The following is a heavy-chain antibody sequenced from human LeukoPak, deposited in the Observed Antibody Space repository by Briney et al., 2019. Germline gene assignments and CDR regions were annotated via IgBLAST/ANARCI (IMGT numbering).Heavy chain of an antibody. V-gene: IGHV4-38-2*01. CDR3: ASRMITSPW. CDR1: GYSISTAYW. J-gene: IGHJ4*02. Sequence: PSETLSLTCAVSGYSISTAYWWGWIRQPPGKGLEWIASIYHTGNTNYNPSLKSRVTIPVDTSKNNFSLKLSSVTAADTAVYYCASRMITSPWWGQGILVTVSS. CDR2: IYHTGNT. D-gene: IGHD3-16*01.